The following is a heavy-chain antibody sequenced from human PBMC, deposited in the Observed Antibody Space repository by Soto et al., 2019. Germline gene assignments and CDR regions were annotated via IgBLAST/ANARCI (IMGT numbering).Heavy chain of an antibody. D-gene: IGHD5-12*01. J-gene: IGHJ4*02. CDR2: IVPIVDTS. V-gene: IGHV1-69*12. Sequence: QVQLVQSGAEVRQPASSVKVSCKTSGGTFSSYAISWVRQAPGQGLEWMGGIVPIVDTSTYAQKFQGRVSITADESISTVYLELSSLRSDDTAVYYCVRVVAIPGYPDHWGQGTLVTVSS. CDR3: VRVVAIPGYPDH. CDR1: GGTFSSYA.